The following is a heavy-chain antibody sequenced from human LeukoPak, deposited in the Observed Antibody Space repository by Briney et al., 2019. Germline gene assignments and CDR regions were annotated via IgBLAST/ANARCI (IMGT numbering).Heavy chain of an antibody. Sequence: PSETLSLTCTVSGGSISSYYWSWIRQPPGKGLEWIRYIYYSGSTNYNPSLKSRVTISVDTSKNQFSLKLSSVTAADTAVYYCARSTIIVGATDAFDIWGQGTMVTVSS. J-gene: IGHJ3*02. CDR2: IYYSGST. CDR1: GGSISSYY. CDR3: ARSTIIVGATDAFDI. V-gene: IGHV4-59*12. D-gene: IGHD3-22*01.